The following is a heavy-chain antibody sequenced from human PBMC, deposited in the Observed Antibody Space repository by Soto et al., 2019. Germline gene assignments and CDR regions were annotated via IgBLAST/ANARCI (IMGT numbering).Heavy chain of an antibody. CDR2: ITSNGGNT. CDR3: ARRIPFGYGMDV. V-gene: IGHV3-64*01. Sequence: EVQLVESGGGLVQPGGSLRLSCAASGFTFSSYAMHWVRQAPGKGLEYVSVITSNGGNTDYASSVKGRFTISRDNSKNTLYLQMGSLRAEDMAVYYCARRIPFGYGMDVWGQGTTVTDSS. CDR1: GFTFSSYA. D-gene: IGHD2-21*01. J-gene: IGHJ6*02.